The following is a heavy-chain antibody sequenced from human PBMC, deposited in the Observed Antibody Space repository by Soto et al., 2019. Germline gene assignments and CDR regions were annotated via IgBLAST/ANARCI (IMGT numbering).Heavy chain of an antibody. Sequence: QVQLQQWGAGLLKPSETLSLTCAVYGGSFSGYYWSWIRQPPGKGLEWIGEINHSGSTNYNPSLKSRVTRSVDTSKNQFSLKLSSVTAADTAVYYCARLGSGYCSGGSCRRDYWGQGTLVTVSS. CDR2: INHSGST. D-gene: IGHD2-15*01. CDR1: GGSFSGYY. V-gene: IGHV4-34*01. CDR3: ARLGSGYCSGGSCRRDY. J-gene: IGHJ4*02.